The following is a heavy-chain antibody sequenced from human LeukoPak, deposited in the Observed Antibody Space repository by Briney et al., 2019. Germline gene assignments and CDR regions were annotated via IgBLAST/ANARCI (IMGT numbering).Heavy chain of an antibody. J-gene: IGHJ6*02. Sequence: SGTLSLTCAVSGGSISTNWWSWVRQPPGKGLEWIGEIYHSGTTNSNPSLKSRVTISVDKSKNQFSLKLSSVTVADTAVYYCASVYGSGTYAYGMDVWGQGTTVTVSS. CDR3: ASVYGSGTYAYGMDV. D-gene: IGHD3-10*01. V-gene: IGHV4-4*02. CDR2: IYHSGTT. CDR1: GGSISTNW.